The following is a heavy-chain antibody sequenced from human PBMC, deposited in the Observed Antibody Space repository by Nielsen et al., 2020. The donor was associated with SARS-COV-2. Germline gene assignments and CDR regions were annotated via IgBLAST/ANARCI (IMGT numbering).Heavy chain of an antibody. CDR1: GFTFSSYG. CDR2: ISYDGRNK. Sequence: GGSLRLSCAASGFTFSSYGMHWVRQTPGKGLEWVAFISYDGRNKYYADSVKGRFTISRDNSKNTLDLQMNTLRPEDSAVYYCARSSSYLRSSGWYNWFDPWGQGTLVTVSS. V-gene: IGHV3-30*03. D-gene: IGHD6-13*01. J-gene: IGHJ5*02. CDR3: ARSSSYLRSSGWYNWFDP.